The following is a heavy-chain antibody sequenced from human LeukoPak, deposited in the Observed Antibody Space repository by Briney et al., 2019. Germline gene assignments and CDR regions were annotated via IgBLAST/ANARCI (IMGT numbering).Heavy chain of an antibody. CDR3: ARVTVLRYFDWLPDYFDY. V-gene: IGHV4-34*01. Sequence: PSETLSLTCAVYGGSFSGYYWGWIRQPPGKGLEWIGEINHSGSTNYNPSLKSRVTISVDTSKNQFSLKMSSVTAADTAVYYCARVTVLRYFDWLPDYFDYWGQGTLVTVSS. J-gene: IGHJ4*02. D-gene: IGHD3-9*01. CDR1: GGSFSGYY. CDR2: INHSGST.